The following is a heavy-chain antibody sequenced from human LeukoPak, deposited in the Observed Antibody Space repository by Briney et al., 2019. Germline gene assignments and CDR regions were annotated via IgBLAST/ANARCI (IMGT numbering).Heavy chain of an antibody. V-gene: IGHV3-23*01. J-gene: IGHJ3*02. CDR2: ISGSGGST. CDR3: AKAGYYGSGSYFLNDAFDI. D-gene: IGHD3-10*01. Sequence: GSLRLSCAASGFTFRSYAMSWVRQAPGKGLEWVSAISGSGGSTYYADSVKGRFTISRDNSKNTLYLQMNSLRAEDTAVYYCAKAGYYGSGSYFLNDAFDIWGQGTMVTVSS. CDR1: GFTFRSYA.